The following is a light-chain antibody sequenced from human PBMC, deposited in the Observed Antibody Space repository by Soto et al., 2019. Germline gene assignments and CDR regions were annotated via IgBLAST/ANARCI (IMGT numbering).Light chain of an antibody. CDR2: GTF. V-gene: IGKV1-9*01. J-gene: IGKJ3*01. CDR3: QHLNNYPPFT. Sequence: IQLTQSPSSLSAXXXXXVSITCRASQDIKTYLAWYQQKQGKAPKLLISGTFTLQSGVPSRFNGSGSGTDFTLTISRLQPEDFATYYCQHLNNYPPFTFGPGTKVDLE. CDR1: QDIKTY.